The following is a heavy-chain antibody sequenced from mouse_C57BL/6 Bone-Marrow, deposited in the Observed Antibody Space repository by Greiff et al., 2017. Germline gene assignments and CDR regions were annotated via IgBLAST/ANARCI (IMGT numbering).Heavy chain of an antibody. J-gene: IGHJ2*01. Sequence: VQLQQSGAELVRPGTSVKMSCKASGYTFNNYWIGWAKQRPGHGLEWIGDIYPGGGYTNYNEKFKGKATLTADKSSSTAYMQFSSLTSEDSAIYYCARSKGCDYWGQGTTLTVSS. V-gene: IGHV1-63*01. CDR3: ARSKGCDY. CDR2: IYPGGGYT. CDR1: GYTFNNYW.